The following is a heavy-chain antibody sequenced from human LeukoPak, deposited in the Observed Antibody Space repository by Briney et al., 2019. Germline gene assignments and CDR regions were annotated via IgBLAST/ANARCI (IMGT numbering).Heavy chain of an antibody. V-gene: IGHV4-34*01. D-gene: IGHD4-17*01. CDR2: INHSGST. Sequence: SETLSLTCAVYGGSFSGYYWSWIRQPPGKGLEWIGEINHSGSTNYSPSLKSRVTISVDTSKNQFSLKLSSVTAADTAVYYCARFYGDNGNWFDPWGQGTLLTVSS. CDR1: GGSFSGYY. CDR3: ARFYGDNGNWFDP. J-gene: IGHJ5*02.